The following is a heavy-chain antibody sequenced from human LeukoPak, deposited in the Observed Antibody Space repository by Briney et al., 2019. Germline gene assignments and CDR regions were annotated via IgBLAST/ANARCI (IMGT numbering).Heavy chain of an antibody. CDR2: VYHSGTS. CDR1: GFTFSRYW. J-gene: IGHJ4*02. V-gene: IGHV4-59*01. CDR3: ARDRSGHIYGRFDS. Sequence: PGGSLRLSCAASGFTFSRYWMSWVRQAPGKGLEWIASVYHSGTSNYNPSLRSRVTISVETSKNQFSLRVNSVTTADTALYYCARDRSGHIYGRFDSWGQGALATVSS. D-gene: IGHD5-18*01.